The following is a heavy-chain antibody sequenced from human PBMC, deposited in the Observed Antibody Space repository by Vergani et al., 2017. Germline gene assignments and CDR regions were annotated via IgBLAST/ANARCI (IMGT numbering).Heavy chain of an antibody. CDR2: ISSSSSYI. CDR3: AREANLRFLEWLLSDAFDI. V-gene: IGHV3-21*01. D-gene: IGHD3-3*01. Sequence: VQLVESGGGVVQPGRSLRLSCAASGFTFSSYSMNWVRQAPGKGLEWVSSISSSSSYIYYADSVKGRFTISRDNAKNSLYLQMNSLRAEDTAVYYCAREANLRFLEWLLSDAFDIWGQGTMVTVSS. CDR1: GFTFSSYS. J-gene: IGHJ3*02.